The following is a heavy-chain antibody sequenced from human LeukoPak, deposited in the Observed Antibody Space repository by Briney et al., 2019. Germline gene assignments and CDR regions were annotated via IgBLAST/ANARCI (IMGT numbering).Heavy chain of an antibody. Sequence: SVKVSCKASGGTFSSYAISWVRQAPGQGLEWMGGIIPIYGTANYAQKFQGRVTITADESTSTAYMELSSLRSEDTAVYYCAREKYYYYGSGSFSYFDYWGQGTLVTVSS. CDR3: AREKYYYYGSGSFSYFDY. J-gene: IGHJ4*02. CDR1: GGTFSSYA. CDR2: IIPIYGTA. D-gene: IGHD3-10*01. V-gene: IGHV1-69*13.